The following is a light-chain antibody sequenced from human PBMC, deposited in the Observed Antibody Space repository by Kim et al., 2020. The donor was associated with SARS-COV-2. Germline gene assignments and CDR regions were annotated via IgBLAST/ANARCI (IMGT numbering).Light chain of an antibody. Sequence: SYELTQPPSVSVAPGKTARITCGGNNIGSKSVHWYQQKPGQAPVLVTYYDTDRPSGIPERFSGSNSGNTATLTISRVEAGDEADHSCQAWDSSSVVFGGG. CDR3: QAWDSSSVV. V-gene: IGLV3-21*04. CDR1: NIGSKS. CDR2: YDT. J-gene: IGLJ2*01.